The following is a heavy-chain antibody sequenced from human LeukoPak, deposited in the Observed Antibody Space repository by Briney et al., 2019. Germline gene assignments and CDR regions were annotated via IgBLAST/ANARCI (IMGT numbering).Heavy chain of an antibody. CDR3: AREDGGYSYGYFYYYYGMDV. CDR2: MNPNSGNT. J-gene: IGHJ6*02. V-gene: IGHV1-8*01. CDR1: GYTFTSND. Sequence: GASVKVSCKASGYTFTSNDINWVRQATGQGLEWMGWMNPNSGNTGYAQKFQGRVTMTRNTSISTAYMELSSLRSEDTAVYYCAREDGGYSYGYFYYYYGMDVWGQGTTVTVSS. D-gene: IGHD5-18*01.